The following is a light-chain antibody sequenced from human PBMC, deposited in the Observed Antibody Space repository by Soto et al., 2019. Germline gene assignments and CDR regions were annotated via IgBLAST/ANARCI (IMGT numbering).Light chain of an antibody. CDR2: SAS. CDR1: QTISNF. J-gene: IGKJ1*01. V-gene: IGKV1-39*01. CDR3: QQSDRNPRT. Sequence: DIQMTQSPSFLSASAGDRVTIFCRASQTISNFLHWYQQKPGKAPKLLIYSASNLESGVPSRCGGRGSGTDFTLTISSLEPEDFATYDWQQSDRNPRTFGLGTRVEIK.